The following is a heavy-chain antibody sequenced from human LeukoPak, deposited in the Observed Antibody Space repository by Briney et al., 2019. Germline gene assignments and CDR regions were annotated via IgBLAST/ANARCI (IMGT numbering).Heavy chain of an antibody. CDR2: IYSGGNT. Sequence: GGSYRLSCTASGFTFSSYSMNWVRQAPGKGLEWVSVIYSGGNTYYADSVKGRFTISRDNSKNTLSLQMNSLRAEDTAVYYCARGVRGSGCHEVDYWGQGTL. D-gene: IGHD6-19*01. V-gene: IGHV3-53*01. CDR3: ARGVRGSGCHEVDY. J-gene: IGHJ4*02. CDR1: GFTFSSYS.